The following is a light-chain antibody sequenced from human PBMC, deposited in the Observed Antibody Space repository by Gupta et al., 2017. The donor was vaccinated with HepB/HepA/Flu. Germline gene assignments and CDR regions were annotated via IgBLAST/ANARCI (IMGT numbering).Light chain of an antibody. CDR2: DAA. V-gene: IGKV1-33*01. CDR1: QDISNY. CDR3: HQYDNLPMLT. J-gene: IGKJ5*01. Sequence: DIQMTQSPSSLSASVGDRVTITCKASQDISNYLDWYEQKQGQAPKLLIYDAANWETCVSSSFSGSGCGTDFTFTISSRQPEDIASYYSHQYDNLPMLTFGQGTQLEIK.